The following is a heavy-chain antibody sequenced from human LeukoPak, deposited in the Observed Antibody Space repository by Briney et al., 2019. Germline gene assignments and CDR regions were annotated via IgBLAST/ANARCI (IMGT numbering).Heavy chain of an antibody. J-gene: IGHJ3*02. V-gene: IGHV1-46*01. Sequence: ASVKVSCKASGYTFTSYYMHWVRQAPGQGLEWMGIIDPSGGSTSYAQKFQGRVTMTRDTSTSTVYMELSSLRSEDTAVYYCAREDITMVLGAKNAFDIWGQGTMVTVSS. CDR3: AREDITMVLGAKNAFDI. D-gene: IGHD3-10*01. CDR2: IDPSGGST. CDR1: GYTFTSYY.